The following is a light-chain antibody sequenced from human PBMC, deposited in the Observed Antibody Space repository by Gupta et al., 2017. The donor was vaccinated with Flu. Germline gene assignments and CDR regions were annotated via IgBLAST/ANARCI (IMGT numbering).Light chain of an antibody. CDR1: RSLVYSDGNNS. CDR2: EVS. Sequence: PVALGQPASISCMSSRSLVYSDGNNSLHSFQQRPSQSPRRLIYEVSNRVYGVPDRFNCSGSGPNFTLKIIRVEAEDVRLYYVKKGTRPRAFGQGTKLEIK. CDR3: KKGTRPRA. V-gene: IGKV2-30*01. J-gene: IGKJ2*01.